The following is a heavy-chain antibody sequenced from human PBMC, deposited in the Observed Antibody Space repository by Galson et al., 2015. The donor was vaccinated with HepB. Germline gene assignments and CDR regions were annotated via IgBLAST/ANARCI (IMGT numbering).Heavy chain of an antibody. J-gene: IGHJ4*02. CDR1: GDSVSSNSGA. CDR2: TYYRSKWYL. Sequence: CAISGDSVSSNSGAWNWIRQSPSRGLEWLGRTYYRSKWYLDYGESVKSRITISADTSKNQFSLQLNPVTPEDTAVYYCARGSSFDFWDQGVLVTVSS. CDR3: ARGSSFDF. V-gene: IGHV6-1*01. D-gene: IGHD2-2*01.